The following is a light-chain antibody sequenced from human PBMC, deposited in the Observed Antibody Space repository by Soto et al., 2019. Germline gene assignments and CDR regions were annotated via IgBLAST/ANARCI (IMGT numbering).Light chain of an antibody. CDR2: GNN. CDR1: SSNIGAGYD. J-gene: IGLJ1*01. Sequence: QSVLTQPPSVSGAPGQRVTISCTGSSSNIGAGYDVHWYQQLPGTAPKLLIYGNNNRPSGVPDRFSGSKSGTSASLAITGLQAEDEADYYCQSYDRSLSGRVFGTGTQLTVL. V-gene: IGLV1-40*01. CDR3: QSYDRSLSGRV.